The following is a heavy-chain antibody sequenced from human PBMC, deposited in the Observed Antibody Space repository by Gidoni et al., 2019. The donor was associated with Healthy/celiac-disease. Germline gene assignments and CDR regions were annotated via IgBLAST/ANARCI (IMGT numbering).Heavy chain of an antibody. D-gene: IGHD6-19*01. CDR1: GFTFADYA. CDR3: AKDPGPAGWNYWYFDL. CDR2: ISWNSGSI. J-gene: IGHJ2*01. V-gene: IGHV3-9*01. Sequence: EVQLVESGGGLVQPGRSLRLSCAASGFTFADYAMHWVRQAPGKGLGWVSGISWNSGSIGYADSVKGRFTISRDNAKNSLYLQMNSLRAEDTALYYCAKDPGPAGWNYWYFDLWGRGTLVTVSS.